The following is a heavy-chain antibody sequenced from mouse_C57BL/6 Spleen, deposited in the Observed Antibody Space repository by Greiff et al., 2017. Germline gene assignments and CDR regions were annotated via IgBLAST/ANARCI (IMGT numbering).Heavy chain of an antibody. CDR3: ARGDDYDYAMDY. V-gene: IGHV1-47*01. J-gene: IGHJ4*01. CDR2: FHPYNGDT. D-gene: IGHD2-4*01. Sequence: VQLHQSGAELVKPGASVKMSCKASGYTFTTYSMHWVKQNHGQGLEWIGNFHPYNGDTNYNEKFKGKATLTVEKSSSTAYLELSRFTSDDSAVYYCARGDDYDYAMDYWGQGTSVTVSS. CDR1: GYTFTTYS.